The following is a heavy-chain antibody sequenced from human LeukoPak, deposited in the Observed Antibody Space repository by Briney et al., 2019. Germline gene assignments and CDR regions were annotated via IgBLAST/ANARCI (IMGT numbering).Heavy chain of an antibody. J-gene: IGHJ3*02. Sequence: GGSLRLSCAASGFTFSSYAISWVRQAPGKGLEWVSAISGSGGSTYYADSVKGRFTISRDNSKNTLYLQMNSLRAEDTAVYYCAKSRAQYSSSWYDAFDIWGQGTMVTVSS. V-gene: IGHV3-23*01. CDR2: ISGSGGST. CDR3: AKSRAQYSSSWYDAFDI. D-gene: IGHD6-13*01. CDR1: GFTFSSYA.